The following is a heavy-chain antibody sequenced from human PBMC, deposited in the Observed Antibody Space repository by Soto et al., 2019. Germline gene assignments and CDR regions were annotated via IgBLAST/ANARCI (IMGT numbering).Heavy chain of an antibody. D-gene: IGHD7-27*01. CDR2: ISAYNGNT. CDR1: GYTFTSYG. CDR3: ARDGKNWDDAFDI. J-gene: IGHJ3*02. V-gene: IGHV1-18*01. Sequence: ASVKVSCKPSGYTFTSYGNSCVRPGPGQGLEWMGWISAYNGNTNYAQKLQGRVTMTTDTSTSTAYMELRSLRSDDTSVDDCARDGKNWDDAFDIWGQGTMVTVS.